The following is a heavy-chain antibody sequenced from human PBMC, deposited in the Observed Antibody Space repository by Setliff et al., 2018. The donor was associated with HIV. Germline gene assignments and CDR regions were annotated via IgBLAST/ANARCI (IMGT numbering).Heavy chain of an antibody. CDR2: VNPNNGDT. CDR3: ARDQGLWDYGGKFLLREYLNH. J-gene: IGHJ1*01. D-gene: IGHD4-17*01. Sequence: ASVKVSCKASGYTFTAYYLPWVRQAPGQGLDWMGRVNPNNGDTNYAQKFQARVTMTRDTSITTAYMELSRVRSDDTAVYYCARDQGLWDYGGKFLLREYLNHGGQGTLVTVSS. CDR1: GYTFTAYY. V-gene: IGHV1-2*06.